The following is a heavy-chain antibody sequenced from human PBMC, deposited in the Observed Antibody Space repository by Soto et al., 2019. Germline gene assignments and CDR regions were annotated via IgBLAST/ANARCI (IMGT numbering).Heavy chain of an antibody. J-gene: IGHJ4*02. Sequence: QVQLVESGGGVVQPGTSLTLSCSASGFIFSNYGMHWVRQAPGKGLEWVSIISYDGSRKHYVDSVKGRFTISRDNSKNTLGLQMTSLRAEDTAVYYCAKDIHPGRDTYHYGADYWGQGTLVAVSS. CDR3: AKDIHPGRDTYHYGADY. V-gene: IGHV3-30*18. CDR1: GFIFSNYG. D-gene: IGHD5-12*01. CDR2: ISYDGSRK.